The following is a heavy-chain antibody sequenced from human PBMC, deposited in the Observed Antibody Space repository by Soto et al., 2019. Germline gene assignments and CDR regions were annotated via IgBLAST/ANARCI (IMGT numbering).Heavy chain of an antibody. Sequence: GESLKISCKGYGYSFTSYWIGWVRQMPGKGLEWMGIIYPGDSDTRYSPSFQGQVTISADKSISTAYLQWSSLKASDTAMYYCTSRSYYYDSSGPSAFDIWGQGTRVTVSS. CDR1: GYSFTSYW. V-gene: IGHV5-51*01. CDR3: TSRSYYYDSSGPSAFDI. CDR2: IYPGDSDT. J-gene: IGHJ3*02. D-gene: IGHD3-22*01.